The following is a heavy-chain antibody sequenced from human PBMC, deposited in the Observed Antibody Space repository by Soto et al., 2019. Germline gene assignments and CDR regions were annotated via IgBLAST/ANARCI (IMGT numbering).Heavy chain of an antibody. CDR3: ARGTIRFSEWLFGGAFDI. Sequence: ASVKVSCKASGYTFTSYGISWVRQAPGQGLEWMGWISAYNGNTNYAQKLQGRVTMTTDTSTSTAYMELRSLRSDDTAVYYCARGTIRFSEWLFGGAFDIWGQGTMVTVSS. CDR2: ISAYNGNT. D-gene: IGHD3-3*01. J-gene: IGHJ3*02. V-gene: IGHV1-18*01. CDR1: GYTFTSYG.